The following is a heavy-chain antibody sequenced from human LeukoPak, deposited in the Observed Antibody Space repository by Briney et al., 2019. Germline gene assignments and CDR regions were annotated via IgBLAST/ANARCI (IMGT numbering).Heavy chain of an antibody. CDR2: IRSKSNSYAT. J-gene: IGHJ6*02. Sequence: QSGGSLRLSCAASGFSFSGSAMHWVRQTSGKRLEWVGRIRSKSNSYATAYAASVKGRFTISRDDSKNTAYLQMSSLKTEDTAVYYCTRQRFGELAWGQGTTVTVSS. V-gene: IGHV3-73*01. D-gene: IGHD3-10*01. CDR3: TRQRFGELA. CDR1: GFSFSGSA.